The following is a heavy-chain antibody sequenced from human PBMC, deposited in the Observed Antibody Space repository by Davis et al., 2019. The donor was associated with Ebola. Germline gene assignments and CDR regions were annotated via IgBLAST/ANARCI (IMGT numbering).Heavy chain of an antibody. CDR2: ISKDGSSE. V-gene: IGHV3-30*04. CDR1: GFMFSTYA. D-gene: IGHD5-18*01. CDR3: ARDMNTAMVLYDYGMDV. Sequence: GESLKISCAASGFMFSTYAMHWVRQAPGTGLEWVAVISKDGSSEDYADSLRGRFTISRDNAKNSLYLEMNSLRAEDTAVYYCARDMNTAMVLYDYGMDVWGKGTTVTVSS. J-gene: IGHJ6*04.